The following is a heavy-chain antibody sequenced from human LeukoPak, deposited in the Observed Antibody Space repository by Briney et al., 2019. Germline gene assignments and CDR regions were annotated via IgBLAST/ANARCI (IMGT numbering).Heavy chain of an antibody. J-gene: IGHJ4*02. CDR1: GFTFSSFG. CDR2: LLYDGTNK. V-gene: IGHV3-30*02. CDR3: TKDLRYYYADNHSEMDEHDY. D-gene: IGHD4-23*01. Sequence: GGSLRLSCAASGFTFSSFGMHWVRQAPGQGLEWGAFLLYDGTNKYYADSVKGRFTISRDNSKNTLSLQMNSLRVEDTALYYCTKDLRYYYADNHSEMDEHDYWGQGTLVTVSS.